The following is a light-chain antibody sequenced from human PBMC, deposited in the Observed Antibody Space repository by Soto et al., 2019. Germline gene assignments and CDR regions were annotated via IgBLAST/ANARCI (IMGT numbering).Light chain of an antibody. J-gene: IGKJ5*01. Sequence: DIQITPSPSSLPASVGDRLTIASQASQNIDNYLNWYQQKPGRAPKLLIYDASNLEAGVPSRFRGSGSGTDFTFTISRLQPEDIATYYCQQYENLPTFGQGTRLEI. CDR3: QQYENLPT. V-gene: IGKV1-33*01. CDR2: DAS. CDR1: QNIDNY.